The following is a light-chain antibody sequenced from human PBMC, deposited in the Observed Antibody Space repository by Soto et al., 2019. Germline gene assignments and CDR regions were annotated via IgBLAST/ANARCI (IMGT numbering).Light chain of an antibody. J-gene: IGLJ3*02. V-gene: IGLV4-69*01. CDR1: SGHSSYA. CDR2: LNSDGSH. Sequence: QSVLTQSPSASASLGASVKLTCTLSSGHSSYAIAWHQQQPEKGLRYLMKLNSDGSHSKGDGIPDRFSGSNSGAERYLTISSLQSEDEADYYCQTWGTGPWVFGGGTKLTVL. CDR3: QTWGTGPWV.